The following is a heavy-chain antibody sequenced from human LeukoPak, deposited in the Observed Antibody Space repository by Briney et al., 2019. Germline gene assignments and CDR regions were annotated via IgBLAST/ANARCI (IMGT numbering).Heavy chain of an antibody. Sequence: SETLSLTCTVSGGSVSSGSFYWSWIRQSPGKGLEWIGYIYYSGSTNSNPSLKSRVTISLDTSKNQFSLKLSSVTAADTAVYYCARVVVVGNSHYFDYWGQGTLVTVSS. J-gene: IGHJ4*02. V-gene: IGHV4-61*01. D-gene: IGHD2-15*01. CDR3: ARVVVVGNSHYFDY. CDR1: GGSVSSGSFY. CDR2: IYYSGST.